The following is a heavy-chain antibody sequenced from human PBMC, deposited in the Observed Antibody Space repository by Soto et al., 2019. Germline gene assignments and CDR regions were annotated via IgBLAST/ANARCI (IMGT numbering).Heavy chain of an antibody. CDR2: IYSGGST. Sequence: PGGSLRLSCAASGFTVSSNYMSWVRQAPGKGLEWVSVIYSGGSTYYADSVKGRFTISRDNSKNTLYLQMNSLRAEDTAVYYCAREGSSPWGYYGMVVWGPGTTVTVSS. CDR1: GFTVSSNY. D-gene: IGHD6-13*01. CDR3: AREGSSPWGYYGMVV. V-gene: IGHV3-53*01. J-gene: IGHJ6*02.